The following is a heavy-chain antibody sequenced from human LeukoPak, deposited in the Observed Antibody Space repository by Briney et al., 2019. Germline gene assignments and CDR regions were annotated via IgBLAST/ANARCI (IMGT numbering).Heavy chain of an antibody. J-gene: IGHJ4*02. CDR2: IIPIFGTA. CDR3: ATLTYDILTGYYKGYFDY. CDR1: GGTFSSYA. Sequence: ASVKVSCKASGGTFSSYAISWVRQAPGQGLEWMGGIIPIFGTANYAQKFQGRVTITADKSTSTAYMELSSLRSEDTAVYYRATLTYDILTGYYKGYFDYWGQGTLVTVSS. V-gene: IGHV1-69*06. D-gene: IGHD3-9*01.